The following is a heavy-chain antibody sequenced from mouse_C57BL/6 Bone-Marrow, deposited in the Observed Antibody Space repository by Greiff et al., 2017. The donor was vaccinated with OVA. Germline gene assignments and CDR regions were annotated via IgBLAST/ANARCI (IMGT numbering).Heavy chain of an antibody. D-gene: IGHD1-1*01. CDR3: ARADYYGSSYGYFDV. V-gene: IGHV1-75*01. Sequence: VKLQQSGPELVKPGASVKISCKASGYTFTDYYINWVKQRPGQGLEWIGWIFPGSGSTYYNEKFKGKATLTVDKSSSTAYMLLSSLTSEDSAVYFCARADYYGSSYGYFDVWGTGTTVTVSS. CDR1: GYTFTDYY. J-gene: IGHJ1*03. CDR2: IFPGSGST.